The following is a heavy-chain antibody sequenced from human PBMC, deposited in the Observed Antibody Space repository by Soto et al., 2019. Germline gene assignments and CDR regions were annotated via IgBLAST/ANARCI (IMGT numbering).Heavy chain of an antibody. CDR2: ISGSGGST. D-gene: IGHD2-15*01. CDR1: GFAFRTFA. CDR3: AKAAGKYCSGGSSYLPPLY. Sequence: GVSLRLSCAASGFAFRTFAMHWVRQTPDKGLEWVSAISGSGGSTYYADSVKGRFTISRDNSKNTLYLQMNSLRAEDTAVYYCAKAAGKYCSGGSSYLPPLYWGQGTVVPVS. V-gene: IGHV3-23*01. J-gene: IGHJ4*02.